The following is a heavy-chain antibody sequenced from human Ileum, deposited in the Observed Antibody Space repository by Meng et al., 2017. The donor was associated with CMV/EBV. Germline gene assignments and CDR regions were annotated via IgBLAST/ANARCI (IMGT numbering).Heavy chain of an antibody. CDR1: TYTFRTYD. D-gene: IGHD2/OR15-2a*01. J-gene: IGHJ6*02. CDR3: ARVESCNSAHCYTGGYYYGMDV. Sequence: ASVKVSCKASTYTFRTYDINWVRQAPGQGLEWMGWMNPKSGNTGYAQKFQGRVTMTRDSSISTAYMELSSLRSEDTAVYYCARVESCNSAHCYTGGYYYGMDVWGQGTTVTVSS. V-gene: IGHV1-8*01. CDR2: MNPKSGNT.